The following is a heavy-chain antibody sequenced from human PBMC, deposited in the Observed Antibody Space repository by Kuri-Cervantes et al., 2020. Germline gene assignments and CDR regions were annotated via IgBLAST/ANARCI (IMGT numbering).Heavy chain of an antibody. Sequence: ASVKVSCKASGYTFTSYDINWVRQATGQGLEWMGWIHPNSGDTNYAQKFQGRVTLTTDTSITTAYMEVSRLRFDDTAVYYCAKERPTLFDYWGQGTLVTVSS. CDR1: GYTFTSYD. CDR2: IHPNSGDT. J-gene: IGHJ4*02. V-gene: IGHV1-2*02. CDR3: AKERPTLFDY.